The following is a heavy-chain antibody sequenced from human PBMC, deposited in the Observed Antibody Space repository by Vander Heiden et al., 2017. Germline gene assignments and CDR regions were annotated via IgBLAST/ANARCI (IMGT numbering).Heavy chain of an antibody. D-gene: IGHD3-22*01. Sequence: EVQLLESGGGSVQPGGSLRLSCAGSGFTFRSYAMTWVRQAPGKGLEWVSVISGSGDSTFYADSVKGRFTISRDNSRNTLYLQMNSLRAEDTALYYCVKDIGNPENSFFSDISSYYYVPDSWGQGTLVTVSS. J-gene: IGHJ4*02. CDR1: GFTFRSYA. V-gene: IGHV3-23*01. CDR2: ISGSGDST. CDR3: VKDIGNPENSFFSDISSYYYVPDS.